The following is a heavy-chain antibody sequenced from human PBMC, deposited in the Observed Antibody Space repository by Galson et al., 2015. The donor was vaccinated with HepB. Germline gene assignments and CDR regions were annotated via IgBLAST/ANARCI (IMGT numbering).Heavy chain of an antibody. Sequence: SVPVSCQASGSTFPRHHVHWLRQAPGQGLEWMGIINPASAKTSYSQRFQGRFTVARDTSTSTVYMELTSLTSEDTAIYYCARGPYYDYVWGTYQDYWGQGALVTVSS. V-gene: IGHV1-46*01. CDR3: ARGPYYDYVWGTYQDY. D-gene: IGHD3-16*02. CDR1: GSTFPRHH. CDR2: INPASAKT. J-gene: IGHJ4*02.